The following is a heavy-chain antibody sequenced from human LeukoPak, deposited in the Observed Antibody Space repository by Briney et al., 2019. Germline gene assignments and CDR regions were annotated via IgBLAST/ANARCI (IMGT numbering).Heavy chain of an antibody. CDR2: IIPIFGTA. V-gene: IGHV1-69*13. CDR1: GGTFSSYA. D-gene: IGHD2-2*01. CDR3: VRAGYCSSTSCYDAFDI. J-gene: IGHJ3*02. Sequence: SVKVSCKASGGTFSSYAISWVRQAPGQGLEWMGGIIPIFGTANYAQKFQGRVTITADESTSTAYMELSSLRSEDTAVYYCVRAGYCSSTSCYDAFDIWGQGTMVTVSS.